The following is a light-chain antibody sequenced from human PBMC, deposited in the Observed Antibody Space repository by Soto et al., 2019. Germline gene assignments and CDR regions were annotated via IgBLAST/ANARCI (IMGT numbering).Light chain of an antibody. V-gene: IGKV3-20*01. CDR3: QQYGMSART. J-gene: IGKJ1*01. CDR1: QSISYIY. Sequence: DIVLTQSPGTLSLSPGERATLSCRSSQSISYIYLAWYQHRPGQAPRLLIYGASSRATGIPDRFSGSGSGTDFTLTISRVEPEDFAVDYCQQYGMSARTFGRETKVEI. CDR2: GAS.